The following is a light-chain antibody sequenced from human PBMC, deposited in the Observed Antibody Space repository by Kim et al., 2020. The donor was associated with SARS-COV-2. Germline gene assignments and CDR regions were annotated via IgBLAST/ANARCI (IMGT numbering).Light chain of an antibody. CDR3: QSADSSGTSYV. J-gene: IGLJ1*01. Sequence: PGKTARITCSGDALPKQYAYWYQQKPGQAPVLVIYKDSERPSGIPERFSGSSSGTTVTLTISGVQAEDEADYYCQSADSSGTSYVFGTGTKVTVL. CDR1: ALPKQY. CDR2: KDS. V-gene: IGLV3-25*03.